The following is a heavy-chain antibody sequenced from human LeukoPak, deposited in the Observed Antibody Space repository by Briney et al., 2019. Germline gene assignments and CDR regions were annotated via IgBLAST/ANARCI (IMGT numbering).Heavy chain of an antibody. V-gene: IGHV4-34*01. CDR1: GGSFSGYY. D-gene: IGHD5-18*01. Sequence: SETLSLTCAVYGGSFSGYYWSWIRQPPGKGLEWIGEINHSGSTNYNPPLKSRVTISVDTSKNQFSLKLSSVTAADTAVYYCARGGYSYGYGYWGQGTLVTVSS. J-gene: IGHJ4*02. CDR2: INHSGST. CDR3: ARGGYSYGYGY.